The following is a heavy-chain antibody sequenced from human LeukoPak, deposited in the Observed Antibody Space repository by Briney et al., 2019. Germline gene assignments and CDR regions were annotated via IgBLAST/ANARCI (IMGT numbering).Heavy chain of an antibody. CDR3: ARRTAPGYSSGWYSY. D-gene: IGHD6-19*01. CDR2: IYYSGST. CDR1: GGSISSSSYY. V-gene: IGHV4-39*01. J-gene: IGHJ4*02. Sequence: SETLSPTCTVSGGSISSSSYYWGWIRQPPGKGLEWIGSIYYSGSTYYNPSLKSRVTISVDTSKNQFSLKLSSVTAADTAVYYCARRTAPGYSSGWYSYWGQGTLVTVSS.